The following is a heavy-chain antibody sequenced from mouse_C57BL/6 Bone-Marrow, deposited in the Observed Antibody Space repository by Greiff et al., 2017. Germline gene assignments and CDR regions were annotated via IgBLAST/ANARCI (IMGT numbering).Heavy chain of an antibody. CDR2: IHPSDSDT. V-gene: IGHV1-74*01. J-gene: IGHJ4*01. Sequence: QVQLKQPGAELVKPGASVKVSCKASGYTFTSYWMHWVKQRPGQGLEWIGRIHPSDSDTNYNQNVKGKATLTVDKSSSTAYMQLSSLTSEDSAVYYCAIRIRCYYAMDYWGQGTSVTVSS. CDR1: GYTFTSYW. CDR3: AIRIRCYYAMDY. D-gene: IGHD1-1*01.